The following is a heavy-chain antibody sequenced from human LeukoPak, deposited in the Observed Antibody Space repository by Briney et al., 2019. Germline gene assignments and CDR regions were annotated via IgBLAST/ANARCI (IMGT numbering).Heavy chain of an antibody. D-gene: IGHD6-19*01. CDR1: GFTFSSYS. CDR3: ARPRAVAGGGYDY. J-gene: IGHJ4*02. CDR2: ISSSSYI. V-gene: IGHV3-21*01. Sequence: GGSLRLSCAASGFTFSSYSMNWVRQAPGKGLGWVSSISSSSYIYYADSVKGRFSISRDNAKNSLYLQMNSLRAEDTAVYYCARPRAVAGGGYDYWGQGTLVTVSS.